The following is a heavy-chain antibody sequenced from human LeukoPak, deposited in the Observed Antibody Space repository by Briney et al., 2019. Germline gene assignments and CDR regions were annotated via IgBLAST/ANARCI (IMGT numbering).Heavy chain of an antibody. Sequence: PSETLSLTCTVSGGSISSYYWSWIRQPPGKGLEWIGYIDYRGTTNYNPSLKSRVTISVDPSKSQFSLRLSSVTAADTAVYYCARGWGYCSGGNCYFTYFDYWGQGALVTASS. D-gene: IGHD2-15*01. V-gene: IGHV4-59*01. CDR1: GGSISSYY. CDR2: IDYRGTT. J-gene: IGHJ4*02. CDR3: ARGWGYCSGGNCYFTYFDY.